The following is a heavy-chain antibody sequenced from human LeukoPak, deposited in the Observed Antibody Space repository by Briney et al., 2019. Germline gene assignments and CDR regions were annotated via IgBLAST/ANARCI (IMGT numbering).Heavy chain of an antibody. CDR2: IYYSGST. Sequence: SETPSLTCTVSGGSISSYYWSWIRQPPGKGLEWVGYIYYSGSTNYNPSLKSRVTISVDTSKNQFSLKLSSVTAADTAVYYCARGAAYYELDYWGQGTLVTVSS. CDR3: ARGAAYYELDY. CDR1: GGSISSYY. V-gene: IGHV4-59*01. D-gene: IGHD3-22*01. J-gene: IGHJ4*02.